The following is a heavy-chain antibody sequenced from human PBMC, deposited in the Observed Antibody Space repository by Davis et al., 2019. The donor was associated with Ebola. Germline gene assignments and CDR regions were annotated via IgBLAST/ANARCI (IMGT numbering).Heavy chain of an antibody. CDR2: IYPGDSDT. CDR1: GYSFTSYW. Sequence: GESLKISCKGSGYSFTSYWIAWVRQMPGKGLEWMGIIYPGDSDTRYSPSFQGQVTISADKSITTAYLQWNSLKASDTAIYYCARQPPGAFDYWGQGTLVTVSS. V-gene: IGHV5-51*01. J-gene: IGHJ4*02. D-gene: IGHD1-26*01. CDR3: ARQPPGAFDY.